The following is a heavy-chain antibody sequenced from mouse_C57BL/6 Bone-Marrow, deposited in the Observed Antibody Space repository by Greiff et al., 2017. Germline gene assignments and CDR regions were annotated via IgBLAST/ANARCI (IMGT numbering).Heavy chain of an antibody. CDR3: VYSNYGYFDV. Sequence: VQLQQPGAELVKPGASVKMSCKASGYTFTSYWITWVKQRPGQGLEWIGDIYPGSGSTNYNEKFKSKATLTVDTSSSTAYMRLSSLTSEDSAVYYCVYSNYGYFDVWSTGTTVTVSS. J-gene: IGHJ1*03. CDR1: GYTFTSYW. CDR2: IYPGSGST. D-gene: IGHD2-5*01. V-gene: IGHV1-55*01.